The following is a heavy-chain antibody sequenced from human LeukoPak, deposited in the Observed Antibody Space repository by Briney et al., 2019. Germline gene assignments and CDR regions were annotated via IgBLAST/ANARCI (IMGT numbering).Heavy chain of an antibody. CDR2: IYYSGST. D-gene: IGHD3-16*02. J-gene: IGHJ6*02. CDR3: ARASSRSYYYYGMDV. V-gene: IGHV4-59*01. CDR1: GGSISSYY. Sequence: SETLSLTCTVSGGSISSYYWSWIRQPPGKGLEWIGYIYYSGSTNYNPSLKSRVTISVDTSKNQFSLKLSSVTAADTAVYYCARASSRSYYYYGMDVWGQGTTVTVSS.